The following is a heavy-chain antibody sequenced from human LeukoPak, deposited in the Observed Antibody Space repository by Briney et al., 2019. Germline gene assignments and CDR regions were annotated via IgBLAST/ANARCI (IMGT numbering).Heavy chain of an antibody. CDR3: ARDDYYGSNYYYGMDV. CDR1: GGSISSSNW. D-gene: IGHD3-10*01. Sequence: PSGTLSLTCAVSGGSISSSNWWSWVRQSSEKGLEWIGKIYHSGSTNYNPSLKSRVTISVDKSKNQFSLNLSSVTAADTAVYYCARDDYYGSNYYYGMDVWGQGTTVTVSS. CDR2: IYHSGST. V-gene: IGHV4-4*02. J-gene: IGHJ6*02.